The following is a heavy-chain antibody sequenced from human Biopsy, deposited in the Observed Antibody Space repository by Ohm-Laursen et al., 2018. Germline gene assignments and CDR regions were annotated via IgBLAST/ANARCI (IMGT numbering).Heavy chain of an antibody. CDR2: ILPFYGTT. CDR1: GYTFTNYG. CDR3: ASSDGRSGFDY. J-gene: IGHJ4*02. Sequence: SVKVSCKSSGYTFTNYGINWVRQAPGQGLEWMGAILPFYGTTNFAQKFQGRVTPTADGSTSTAYMELSSLRSEDTGVYYCASSDGRSGFDYWGQGTLVTVSS. D-gene: IGHD3-10*01. V-gene: IGHV1-69*13.